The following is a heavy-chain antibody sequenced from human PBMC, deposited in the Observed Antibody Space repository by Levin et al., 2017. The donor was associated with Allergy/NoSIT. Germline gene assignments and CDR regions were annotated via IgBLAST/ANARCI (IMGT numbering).Heavy chain of an antibody. CDR1: GFTFSTYT. CDR3: ADSSGSFNH. V-gene: IGHV3-30-3*01. Sequence: GGSLRLSCAASGFTFSTYTMHWVRQAPGKGLEWVAVISYDGSNKYYADSVKGRFTISRDNSKNTLYLQMNSLRAEDTAVYYCADSSGSFNHWGQGTLVTVSS. CDR2: ISYDGSNK. J-gene: IGHJ4*02. D-gene: IGHD3-10*01.